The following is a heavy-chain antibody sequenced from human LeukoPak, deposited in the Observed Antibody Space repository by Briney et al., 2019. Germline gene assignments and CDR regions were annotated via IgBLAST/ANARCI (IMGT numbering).Heavy chain of an antibody. Sequence: QPGGSLRLSCAASGFNVSSNSMSWVRQAPGKGLEWVSFIFSSTHYSDSVKGRFTISRDNSKNTLYLQMNSLRAEDTAVYYCARRAGAYSHPYDYWGQGTLVTVSS. CDR3: ARRAGAYSHPYDY. V-gene: IGHV3-53*01. D-gene: IGHD4/OR15-4a*01. CDR1: GFNVSSNS. J-gene: IGHJ4*02. CDR2: IFSST.